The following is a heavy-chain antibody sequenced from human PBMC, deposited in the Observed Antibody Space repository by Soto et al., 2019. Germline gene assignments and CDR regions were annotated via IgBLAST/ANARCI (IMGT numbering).Heavy chain of an antibody. CDR3: AREMYSYGTQGFDY. J-gene: IGHJ4*02. CDR1: GGSISSGGYY. CDR2: IYYSGST. Sequence: SETLSLTCTVSGGSISSGGYYWSWIRQNPGKGLEWIGYIYYSGSTYYNPSLKSRVTISVDTSKNQFSLKLSSVTAADTAVYYCAREMYSYGTQGFDYWGQGTLVTVSS. V-gene: IGHV4-31*03. D-gene: IGHD5-18*01.